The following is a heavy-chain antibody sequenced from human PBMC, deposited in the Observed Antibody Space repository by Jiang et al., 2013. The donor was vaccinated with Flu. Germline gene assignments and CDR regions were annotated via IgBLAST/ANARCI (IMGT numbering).Heavy chain of an antibody. CDR2: IYYSGST. V-gene: IGHV4-59*01. CDR3: ARGGRQYLGRSWFDP. Sequence: GPGLVKPSETLSLTCSVSGGSISNYFWSWIRQPPGKGLEWIGYIYYSGSTNYNPSLESRVTISVDTSSNQFSLKLTSVTAADTAVYYCARGGRQYLGRSWFDPWGQGNPGHRL. D-gene: IGHD2-2*01. CDR1: GGSISNYF. J-gene: IGHJ5*02.